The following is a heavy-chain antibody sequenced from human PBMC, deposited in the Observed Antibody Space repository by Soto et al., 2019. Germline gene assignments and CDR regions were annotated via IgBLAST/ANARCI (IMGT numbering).Heavy chain of an antibody. Sequence: PGGSLRLSCAASGFTFSSYSMNWVRQAPGKGLEWVSSISSSSSYIYYADSVKGRFTISRDNAKNSLYLQMNSLRAEDTAVYYCARDHSSPYYYYYGMDVWGQGTTVTVSS. V-gene: IGHV3-21*04. D-gene: IGHD4-4*01. CDR2: ISSSSSYI. CDR3: ARDHSSPYYYYYGMDV. J-gene: IGHJ6*02. CDR1: GFTFSSYS.